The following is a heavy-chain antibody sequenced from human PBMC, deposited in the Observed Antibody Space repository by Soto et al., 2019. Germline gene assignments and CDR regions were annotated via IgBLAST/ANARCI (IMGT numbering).Heavy chain of an antibody. Sequence: PSETLSLTCTVSGGSISSYYWSWVRQPPGHELEWIGYIYASGSPYYNPSLRSRVTISADTSKNQISRKLTSPTAADTAVYYCARGVGSSPPRYWGRGTLVTVSS. CDR3: ARGVGSSPPRY. J-gene: IGHJ4*02. V-gene: IGHV4-59*01. CDR1: GGSISSYY. CDR2: IYASGSP. D-gene: IGHD1-26*01.